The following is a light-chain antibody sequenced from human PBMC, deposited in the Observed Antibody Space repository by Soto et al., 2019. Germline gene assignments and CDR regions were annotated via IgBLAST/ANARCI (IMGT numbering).Light chain of an antibody. CDR2: EAS. J-gene: IGLJ1*01. CDR3: SLYTSENTYV. Sequence: QSVLTQPPSVSGSPGQSVTISCTGTSTDFVSYNRVSWYQQPPGTAPKLIIYEASNRPSGVPDRFSGSKSGSTASLTISGLQAADEADYYCSLYTSENTYVFGTGTKVTVL. CDR1: STDFVSYNR. V-gene: IGLV2-18*01.